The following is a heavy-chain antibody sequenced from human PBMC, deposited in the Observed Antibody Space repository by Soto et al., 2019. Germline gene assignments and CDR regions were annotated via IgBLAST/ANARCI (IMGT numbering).Heavy chain of an antibody. CDR3: ARGIAAAGYYYYYYMDV. V-gene: IGHV4-59*01. CDR2: IYYSGST. J-gene: IGHJ6*03. CDR1: GGSISSYY. D-gene: IGHD6-13*01. Sequence: QVQLQESGPGLVKPSETLSLTCTVSGGSISSYYWSWIRQPPGKGLDWIGYIYYSGSTNYNPSLKSRVTISVDTSKNQFSLKLSSVTAADTAVYYCARGIAAAGYYYYYYMDVWGKGTTVTVSS.